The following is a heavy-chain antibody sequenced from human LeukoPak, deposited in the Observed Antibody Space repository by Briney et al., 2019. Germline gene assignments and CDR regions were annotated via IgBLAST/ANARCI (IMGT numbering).Heavy chain of an antibody. CDR2: IYDSGSA. V-gene: IGHV4-59*01. Sequence: PSETLSLTCAVYGGSFSGYYWSWIRQPPGKGLERIGFIYDSGSANYNPSLKSRVTISLDTSKNRFSLKLNSVTAADTAFYFCARGRAYGDYTTLRFDPWGQGTLVTVSS. CDR1: GGSFSGYY. CDR3: ARGRAYGDYTTLRFDP. D-gene: IGHD4-17*01. J-gene: IGHJ5*02.